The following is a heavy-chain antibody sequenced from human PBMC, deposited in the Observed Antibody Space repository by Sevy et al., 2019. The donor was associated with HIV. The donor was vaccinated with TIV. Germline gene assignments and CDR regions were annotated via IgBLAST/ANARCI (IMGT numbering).Heavy chain of an antibody. J-gene: IGHJ4*02. D-gene: IGHD3-3*01. CDR3: ARSLGFLDAY. Sequence: GGSLRLSCGASGFSLSRYWMLWVRQSPGKGLEWVANINEDGSEKYYLESVKGRFTISRDNAQNSVYLQMNNLRVDDSAVYYCARSLGFLDAYWGQGTLVTVSS. V-gene: IGHV3-7*01. CDR2: INEDGSEK. CDR1: GFSLSRYW.